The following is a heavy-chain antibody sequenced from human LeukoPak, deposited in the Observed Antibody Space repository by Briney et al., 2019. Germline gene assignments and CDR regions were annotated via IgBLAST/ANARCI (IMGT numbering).Heavy chain of an antibody. CDR1: GFTFDDYA. Sequence: GGSLRLSYAASGFTFDDYAMHWVRQAPGKGLEWVSGISWNSGSIGYADSVKGRFTISRDNAKNSLYLQMNSLRAEDTALYYCAKDLRQGVVVPAAVDYWGQGTLVTVSS. V-gene: IGHV3-9*01. D-gene: IGHD2-2*01. CDR2: ISWNSGSI. J-gene: IGHJ4*02. CDR3: AKDLRQGVVVPAAVDY.